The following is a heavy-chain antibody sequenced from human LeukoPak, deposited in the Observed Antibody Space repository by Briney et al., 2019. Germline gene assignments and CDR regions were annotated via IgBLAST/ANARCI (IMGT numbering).Heavy chain of an antibody. CDR3: ASKVLGGS. D-gene: IGHD3-16*01. CDR1: GFTFTDYW. J-gene: IGHJ4*02. V-gene: IGHV3-7*01. Sequence: GGSLRLSCAASGFTFTDYWMSWVRQAPGEGLEWVANINQDGSEKYYVDSVKGRFTISRDNAKNSLYLQMNSLRVEDTAVYYCASKVLGGSRGQGTLVTVSS. CDR2: INQDGSEK.